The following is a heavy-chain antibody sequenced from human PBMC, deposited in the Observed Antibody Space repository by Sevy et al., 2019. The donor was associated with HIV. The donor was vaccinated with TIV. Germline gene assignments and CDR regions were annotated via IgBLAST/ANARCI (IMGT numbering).Heavy chain of an antibody. Sequence: ASVKVSCKASGGTFDTYSISWLRQAPGQGPEWLGGTTPMFGTARYAQIFQGRVTIDADKSTSTAYMELSSLTSEDSAVYYCARDRDVTFGGGDAFDIWGQGTKVTVSS. V-gene: IGHV1-69*06. CDR1: GGTFDTYS. J-gene: IGHJ3*02. CDR3: ARDRDVTFGGGDAFDI. D-gene: IGHD3-16*01. CDR2: TTPMFGTA.